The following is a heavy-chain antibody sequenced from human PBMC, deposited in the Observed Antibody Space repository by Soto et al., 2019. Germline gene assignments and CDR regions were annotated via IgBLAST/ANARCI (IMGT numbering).Heavy chain of an antibody. D-gene: IGHD3-9*01. J-gene: IGHJ4*02. CDR3: ARRESGYYDILTGNPFDY. V-gene: IGHV4-34*01. CDR1: GGSFSGYY. CDR2: IHHTGNT. Sequence: PSETLSLTCAVYGGSFSGYYWSWIRQPPGKGLEWIGQIHHTGNTYYNPSLKSRVTISVDTSKNQFSLKLSSVTAADTAVYYCARRESGYYDILTGNPFDYWGQGTLVTVSS.